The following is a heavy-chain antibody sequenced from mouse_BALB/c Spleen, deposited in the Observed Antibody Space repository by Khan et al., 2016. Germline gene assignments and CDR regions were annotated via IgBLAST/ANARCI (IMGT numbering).Heavy chain of an antibody. CDR3: TTTTAPHWYFDV. V-gene: IGHV9-3*02. D-gene: IGHD1-2*01. Sequence: QSQLVQSGPELKKPGETVKISCKASGYTFTNYGMNWVKQAPGKNLKWMGWINTNTGEPTYGEEFKGRFAFSLETSASTAFLQINNLKNEDTATYFCTTTTAPHWYFDVWGAGTTVTVSS. J-gene: IGHJ1*01. CDR1: GYTFTNYG. CDR2: INTNTGEP.